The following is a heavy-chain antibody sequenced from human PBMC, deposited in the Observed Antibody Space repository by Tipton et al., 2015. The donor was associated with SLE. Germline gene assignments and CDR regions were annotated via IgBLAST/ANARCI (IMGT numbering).Heavy chain of an antibody. Sequence: SLRLSCAASGFTFSSSVKAWVRQAPGKGVEGFPGIIAGGGATHYADSVKGRFTISRDHSKNTLYVQMNSLRAEDTAVYYCAKDRIGVVSDAFDMWGQGTMVTVSS. V-gene: IGHV3-23*01. CDR3: AKDRIGVVSDAFDM. J-gene: IGHJ3*02. CDR1: GFTFSSSV. CDR2: IIAGGGAT. D-gene: IGHD3-3*01.